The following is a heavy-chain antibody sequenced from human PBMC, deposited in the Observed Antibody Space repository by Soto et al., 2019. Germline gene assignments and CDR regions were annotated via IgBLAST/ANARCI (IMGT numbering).Heavy chain of an antibody. V-gene: IGHV4-38-2*02. CDR3: ARVGPWVPYYYDSSPYTFENWFDP. CDR1: VYSSSSGYY. D-gene: IGHD3-22*01. Sequence: KPAKTLSLTCSVSVYSSSSGYYWGFLRQPPGKGLEWIGSIYHGVSTYYNPSLNSRVTLSIDMTNNHVSLILNSVTAADTAVYYCARVGPWVPYYYDSSPYTFENWFDPWGQGTLVTVSS. J-gene: IGHJ5*02. CDR2: IYHGVST.